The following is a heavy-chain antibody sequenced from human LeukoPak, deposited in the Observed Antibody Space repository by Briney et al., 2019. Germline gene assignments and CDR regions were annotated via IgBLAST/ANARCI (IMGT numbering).Heavy chain of an antibody. CDR3: ARAGSSWYEDWFDP. J-gene: IGHJ5*02. CDR1: GCTFTGYY. Sequence: ASVKVSFTASGCTFTGYYMHWVRQAPGQGLEWMGWINPNSGGTNYAQKFQGRVTMTRDTSISTAYMELSRLGSDDTAVYYCARAGSSWYEDWFDPWGQGTLVTVSS. V-gene: IGHV1-2*02. D-gene: IGHD6-13*01. CDR2: INPNSGGT.